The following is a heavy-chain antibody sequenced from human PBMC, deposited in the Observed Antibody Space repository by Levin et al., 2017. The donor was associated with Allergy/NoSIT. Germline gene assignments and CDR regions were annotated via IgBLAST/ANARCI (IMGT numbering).Heavy chain of an antibody. CDR3: ARDGVYDFRSPHYWGYFDL. CDR2: ISGYNGNT. J-gene: IGHJ5*02. Sequence: ASVKVSFKASGYTFTNYGVSWVRQFPGQGLEWMGWISGYNGNTIYPQKLQGRVTLTIDTSTTTVFMELRGLTSDDTALYYCARDGVYDFRSPHYWGYFDLWGQGTLVTVSS. CDR1: GYTFTNYG. V-gene: IGHV1-18*01. D-gene: IGHD3/OR15-3a*01.